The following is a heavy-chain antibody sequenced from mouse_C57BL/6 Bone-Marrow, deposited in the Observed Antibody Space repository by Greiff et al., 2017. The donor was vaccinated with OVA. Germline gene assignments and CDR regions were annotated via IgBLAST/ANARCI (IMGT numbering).Heavy chain of an antibody. V-gene: IGHV1-53*01. D-gene: IGHD1-1*01. CDR2: INPSNGGT. Sequence: VQLQQPGTELVKPGASVKLSCKASGYTFTSYWMHWVKQRPGQGLEWLGNINPSNGGTNYNEKFKSKATLTVDKSSSTAYMQLSSLTSEDSAVYYCARDGVLRYYFDYWGQGTTLTVSS. CDR3: ARDGVLRYYFDY. J-gene: IGHJ2*01. CDR1: GYTFTSYW.